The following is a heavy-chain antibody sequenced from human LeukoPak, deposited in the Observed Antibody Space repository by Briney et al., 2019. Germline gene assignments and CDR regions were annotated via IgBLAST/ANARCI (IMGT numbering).Heavy chain of an antibody. D-gene: IGHD6-13*01. Sequence: GGSLRLSCAASGFTFSSNYMSWVRQAPGKGLEWGSVIYSGGSTYYADSVKGRFTISRDNSMNTLYLQMNSLRAEDTAVYYCARDQVKSSSWYRGYYYYGMDVWGQGTTVTVSS. J-gene: IGHJ6*02. CDR2: IYSGGST. CDR3: ARDQVKSSSWYRGYYYYGMDV. V-gene: IGHV3-66*01. CDR1: GFTFSSNY.